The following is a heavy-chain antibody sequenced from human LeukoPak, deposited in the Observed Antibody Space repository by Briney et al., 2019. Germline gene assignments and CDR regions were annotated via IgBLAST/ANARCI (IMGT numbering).Heavy chain of an antibody. D-gene: IGHD3-22*01. Sequence: SETLSLTCTVSGGSISNYYWSWIRQPPGKGLEWIGYIYYSGSTNYNPSLKSRVTISVDTSKNQFSLKLSSVTAADTAVYYCARDTYYYDSSGYYCAFDIWGQGTMVTVSS. V-gene: IGHV4-59*01. J-gene: IGHJ3*02. CDR2: IYYSGST. CDR1: GGSISNYY. CDR3: ARDTYYYDSSGYYCAFDI.